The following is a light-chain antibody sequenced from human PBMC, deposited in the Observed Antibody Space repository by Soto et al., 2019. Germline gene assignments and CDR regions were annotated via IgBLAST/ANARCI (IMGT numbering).Light chain of an antibody. J-gene: IGLJ1*01. CDR3: CSYAGTNTYL. CDR1: SSHVETYNL. CDR2: EVS. V-gene: IGLV2-23*02. Sequence: QSALTQPASLSGSPGQSISISCTGTSSHVETYNLVSWYQQSSGKAPKLMIYEVSKRPSGVSNRFSGSKSGNTASLTISGLQAEDEADYYCCSYAGTNTYLLGTGTKVTVL.